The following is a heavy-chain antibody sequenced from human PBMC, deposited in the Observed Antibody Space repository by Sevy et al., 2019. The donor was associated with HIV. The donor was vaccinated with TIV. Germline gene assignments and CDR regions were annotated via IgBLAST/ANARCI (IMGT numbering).Heavy chain of an antibody. Sequence: ASVKVSCKASGYTFTSYAMHWVRQAPGQRLEWMGWINAGNGNTKYSQKFQGRVTITRDTSASTAYMELSSRSSEDTAAYYCASSGQNYGGNSVHFDYSCQGSLVTVSS. CDR1: GYTFTSYA. D-gene: IGHD4-17*01. J-gene: IGHJ4*02. CDR3: ASSGQNYGGNSVHFDY. CDR2: INAGNGNT. V-gene: IGHV1-3*01.